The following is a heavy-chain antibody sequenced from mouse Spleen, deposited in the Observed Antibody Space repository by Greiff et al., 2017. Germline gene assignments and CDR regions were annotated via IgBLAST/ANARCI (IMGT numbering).Heavy chain of an antibody. CDR1: GYTFTSYW. Sequence: QVQLQQPGAELVKPGASVKLSCKASGYTFTSYWMQWVKQRPGQGLEWIGEIDPSDSYTNYNQKFKGKATLTVDTSSSTAYMQLSSLTSEDSAVYYCARRGDRYGAMDYWGQGTSVTVSS. J-gene: IGHJ4*01. CDR2: IDPSDSYT. V-gene: IGHV1-50*01. D-gene: IGHD2-14*01. CDR3: ARRGDRYGAMDY.